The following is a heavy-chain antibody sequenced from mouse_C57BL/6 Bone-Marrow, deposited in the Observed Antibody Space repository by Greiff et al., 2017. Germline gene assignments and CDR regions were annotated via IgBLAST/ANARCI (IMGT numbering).Heavy chain of an antibody. CDR2: LSSGGSYT. D-gene: IGHD1-1*01. J-gene: IGHJ1*03. Sequence: EVQRVESGGDLVKPGGSLKLSCAASGFTFSSYGMSWVRPTPDKRLEWVATLSSGGSYTSYPDSVKGRFTISRDNAKNTLYLQMSSLKSEDTAMYYCARRSSIYPFDVWGTGTTVTVSS. CDR1: GFTFSSYG. V-gene: IGHV5-6*01. CDR3: ARRSSIYPFDV.